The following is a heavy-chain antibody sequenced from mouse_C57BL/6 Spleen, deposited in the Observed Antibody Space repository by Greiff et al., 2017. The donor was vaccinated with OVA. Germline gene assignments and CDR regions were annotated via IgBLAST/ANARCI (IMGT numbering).Heavy chain of an antibody. Sequence: QVQLQQSGAELVKPGASVKLSCKASGYTFTSYWMHWVKQRPGRGLEWIGRIDPNSGGTKYNEKFKSKATLTVDKPSSTAYMQLSILTSEDSAVYYCARSVLGQIYYGNFDYWGQGTTLTVSS. D-gene: IGHD2-1*01. CDR3: ARSVLGQIYYGNFDY. J-gene: IGHJ2*01. V-gene: IGHV1-72*01. CDR1: GYTFTSYW. CDR2: IDPNSGGT.